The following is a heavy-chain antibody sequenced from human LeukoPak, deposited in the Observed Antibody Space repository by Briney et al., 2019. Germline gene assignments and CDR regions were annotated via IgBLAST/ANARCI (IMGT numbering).Heavy chain of an antibody. CDR3: ARDPNGDYVGAFDM. V-gene: IGHV3-23*01. Sequence: GGSLRLSCTASGFTFSAYAMMWVRQAPGKGPEWISAIRGGGGAFYADSVKGRFTIYRDNSKYTLFLQMKSLRAEDTAVYYCARDPNGDYVGAFDMWGPGTMVTVSS. CDR1: GFTFSAYA. D-gene: IGHD4-17*01. CDR2: IRGGGGA. J-gene: IGHJ3*02.